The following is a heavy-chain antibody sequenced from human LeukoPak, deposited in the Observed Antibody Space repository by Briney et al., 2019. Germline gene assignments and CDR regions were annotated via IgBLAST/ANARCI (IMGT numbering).Heavy chain of an antibody. D-gene: IGHD1-26*01. CDR3: ARGRKYGGSPWSWGPNRQHYYFGMDV. V-gene: IGHV3-30*03. J-gene: IGHJ6*02. Sequence: GGSLRLSCAVSGFTFSTYDMHWVRQAPGKGLEWVAVLSYDEFKKYYIDSVKGRFTVSRDTSRNTLYLQMSSLRSDDTAVYYCARGRKYGGSPWSWGPNRQHYYFGMDVCGEGATVTVSS. CDR2: LSYDEFKK. CDR1: GFTFSTYD.